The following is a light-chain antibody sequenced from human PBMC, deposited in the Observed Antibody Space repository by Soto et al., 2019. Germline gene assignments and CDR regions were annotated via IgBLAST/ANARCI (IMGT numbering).Light chain of an antibody. V-gene: IGKV3-15*01. Sequence: EIVITQSPATLSVSPGERATLSCRASQSVSSNLAWYQQKPGQAPRLLITGASTRAAGIPARFSGSGSWTDFTLTISSLQAGDFGVYYCQQYNFWPRTFGQGTKVDIK. CDR3: QQYNFWPRT. CDR1: QSVSSN. J-gene: IGKJ1*01. CDR2: GAS.